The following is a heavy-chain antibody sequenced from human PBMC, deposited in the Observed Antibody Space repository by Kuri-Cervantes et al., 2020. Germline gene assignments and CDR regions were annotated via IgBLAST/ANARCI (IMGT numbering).Heavy chain of an antibody. V-gene: IGHV3-74*01. CDR2: SNGDGRRI. CDR1: GFTLSSYW. CDR3: ARSDWFDP. Sequence: GESLKISCAASGFTLSSYWMHWVRQAPGKGLVWVSRSNGDGRRISFEDYVKGRFTISRDSAKNTLYLQMNSLRAEDTAVYYCARSDWFDPWGQGTLVTVSS. J-gene: IGHJ5*02.